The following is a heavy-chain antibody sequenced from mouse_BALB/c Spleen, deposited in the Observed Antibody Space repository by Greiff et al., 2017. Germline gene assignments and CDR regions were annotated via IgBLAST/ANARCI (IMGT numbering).Heavy chain of an antibody. CDR3: ARKGGTTVVATHYYAMDY. D-gene: IGHD1-1*01. Sequence: VKLMESGPGLVQPSQSLSITCTVSGFSLTSYGVHWVRQSPGKGLEWLGVIWSGGSTDYNAAFISRLSISKDNYKSQVFFKMNSLQANDTAIYYCARKGGTTVVATHYYAMDYWGQGTSVTVSS. J-gene: IGHJ4*01. CDR2: IWSGGST. CDR1: GFSLTSYG. V-gene: IGHV2-2*02.